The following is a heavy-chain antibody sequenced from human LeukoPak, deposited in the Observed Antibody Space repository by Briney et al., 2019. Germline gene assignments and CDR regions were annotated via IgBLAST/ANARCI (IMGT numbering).Heavy chain of an antibody. CDR2: IYSGGST. Sequence: GGSLRLSCAASGFTVSSNYMSWVRQAPGKGLEWVSVIYSGGSTYYADSVKGRFTISRDNSKNTLYLQMNSLRAEDTAVYYCARGFSGYDAPRDYWGQGTLVTVSS. J-gene: IGHJ4*02. CDR1: GFTVSSNY. D-gene: IGHD5-12*01. CDR3: ARGFSGYDAPRDY. V-gene: IGHV3-53*01.